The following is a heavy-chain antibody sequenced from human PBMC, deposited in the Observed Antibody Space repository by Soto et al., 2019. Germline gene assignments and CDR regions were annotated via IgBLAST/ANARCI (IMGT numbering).Heavy chain of an antibody. CDR1: DFTINSDG. D-gene: IGHD2-8*02. J-gene: IGHJ4*02. V-gene: IGHV3-30*03. Sequence: GGPLRLYCAATDFTINSDGMHWVRQAPGKGLEWVAVISKDGNVKYYAESVKGRFTISRDNSKNTLYLQMNSLGAEDTAAYYCTGEVASGYWGQGT. CDR3: TGEVASGY. CDR2: ISKDGNVK.